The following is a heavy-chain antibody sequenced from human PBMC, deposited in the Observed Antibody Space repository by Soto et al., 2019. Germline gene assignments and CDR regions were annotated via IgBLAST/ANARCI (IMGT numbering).Heavy chain of an antibody. V-gene: IGHV4-59*01. CDR2: IYYSGST. D-gene: IGHD7-27*01. CDR3: ARRWGTYFDL. Sequence: PSETLSLTCTVSGGSISSYYWSWIRQPPGKGLEWIGYIYYSGSTDYDPSLKSRVTISVDTSKNQFSLKLSSVTAADTAVYYCARRWGTYFDLWGQGTLVTVSS. CDR1: GGSISSYY. J-gene: IGHJ4*02.